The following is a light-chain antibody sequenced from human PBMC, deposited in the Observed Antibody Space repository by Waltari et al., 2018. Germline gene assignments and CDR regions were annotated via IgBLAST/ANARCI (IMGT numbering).Light chain of an antibody. CDR2: AAS. V-gene: IGKV1-12*01. CDR3: QQANSFPIT. Sequence: DIQMTQSPSSVSASVGDRVSITCRASQCVSNWLAWYQQKPGKAPKLPIYAASSLQSGVPSRFSGSGSGTDFTLTISSLQPEDFATYYCQQANSFPITFGQGTRLEIK. J-gene: IGKJ5*01. CDR1: QCVSNW.